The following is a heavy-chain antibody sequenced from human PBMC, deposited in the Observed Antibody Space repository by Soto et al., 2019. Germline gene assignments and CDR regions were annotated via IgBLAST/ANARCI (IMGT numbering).Heavy chain of an antibody. D-gene: IGHD2-2*01. V-gene: IGHV1-69*13. J-gene: IGHJ6*02. CDR2: IIPIFGTA. Sequence: GASVKVSCKASGGTFSSYAISWVRQAPGQGLEWMGGIIPIFGTANYAQKFQGRVTITADESTSTAYMELSSLRSEDTAVYYCARVALGYCISTSCYYYYGMDFWGQGTSVTVSS. CDR1: GGTFSSYA. CDR3: ARVALGYCISTSCYYYYGMDF.